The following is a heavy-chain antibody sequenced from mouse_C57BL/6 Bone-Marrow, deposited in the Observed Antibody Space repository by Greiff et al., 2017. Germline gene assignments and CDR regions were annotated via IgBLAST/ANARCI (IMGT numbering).Heavy chain of an antibody. D-gene: IGHD1-1*01. CDR1: GYTFTDYY. CDR3: ARRMIYYYVAMDY. V-gene: IGHV1-26*01. J-gene: IGHJ4*01. Sequence: VQLKQSGPELVKPGASVKISCKASGYTFTDYYMNWVKQSHGKSLEWIGDINPNNGGTSYNQKFKGKATLTVDKSSSTAYMELRSLTSEDSAVYYCARRMIYYYVAMDYWGQGTSVTVSS. CDR2: INPNNGGT.